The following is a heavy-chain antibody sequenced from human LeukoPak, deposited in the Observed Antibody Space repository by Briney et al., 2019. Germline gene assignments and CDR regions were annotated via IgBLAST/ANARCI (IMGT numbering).Heavy chain of an antibody. CDR1: GFTFSNFE. Sequence: QPGGSLRLSCAVSGFTFSNFEMNWVRQAPGKGLEWVSHIDTSATSMHYADSVKGRFTISRDNAKNSLFLRMNSLRAEDTAVYYCVTDRPGVMDFDFWGQGTLVTVSS. D-gene: IGHD2-2*03. J-gene: IGHJ4*02. V-gene: IGHV3-48*03. CDR2: IDTSATSM. CDR3: VTDRPGVMDFDF.